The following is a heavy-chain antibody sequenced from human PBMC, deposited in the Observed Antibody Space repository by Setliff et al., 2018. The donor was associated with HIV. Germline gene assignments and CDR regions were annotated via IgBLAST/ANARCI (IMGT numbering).Heavy chain of an antibody. V-gene: IGHV3-15*01. D-gene: IGHD3-22*01. CDR2: IKSKTDGGTT. CDR3: TTVNRYYYDSSGYYSDY. CDR1: GFTFSNAW. Sequence: LRLSCAASGFTFSNAWMSWVRQAPGKGLEWVGRIKSKTDGGTTDYAAPVKGRFTISRDDSKNTLYLQMKSLKTEDTAVYYCTTVNRYYYDSSGYYSDYWGRGTLGTVSS. J-gene: IGHJ4*02.